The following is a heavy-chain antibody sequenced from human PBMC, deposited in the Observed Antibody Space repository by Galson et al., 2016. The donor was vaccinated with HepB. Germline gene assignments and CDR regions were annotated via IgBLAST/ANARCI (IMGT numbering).Heavy chain of an antibody. CDR3: ARAPNCYDKEYFDY. J-gene: IGHJ4*02. D-gene: IGHD2-15*01. CDR1: GFTFRTCG. V-gene: IGHV3-30*03. Sequence: SLRLSCAASGFTFRTCGMHWVRQAPGKGLEWVASISYDGNTKYYVDSVKGRFTISRDNSENTLILQMNSLRGEETAVYYCARAPNCYDKEYFDYWGQGALVTVSS. CDR2: ISYDGNTK.